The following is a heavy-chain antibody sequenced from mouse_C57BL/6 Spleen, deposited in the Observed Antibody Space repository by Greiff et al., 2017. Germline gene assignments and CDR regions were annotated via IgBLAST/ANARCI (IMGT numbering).Heavy chain of an antibody. CDR1: GFSLTSYG. CDR2: IWSGGST. V-gene: IGHV2-2*01. CDR3: ARNGNRGLCYAMDY. D-gene: IGHD3-1*01. J-gene: IGHJ4*01. Sequence: VHLVESGPGLVQPSQSLSITCTVSGFSLTSYGVHWVRQSPGKGLEWLGVIWSGGSTDYNAAFISRLSISKDNSKSQVFFKMNSLQADDTAIYYCARNGNRGLCYAMDYGGQGTSVTVSS.